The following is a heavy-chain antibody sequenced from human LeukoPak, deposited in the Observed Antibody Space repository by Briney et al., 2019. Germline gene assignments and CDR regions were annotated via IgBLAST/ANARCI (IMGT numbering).Heavy chain of an antibody. CDR1: GFTFSSHG. J-gene: IGHJ5*02. V-gene: IGHV3-33*06. CDR3: AKDLSYGSNWFDP. CDR2: IWYDGCNK. D-gene: IGHD5-18*01. Sequence: GGSLRLSCAASGFTFSSHGMHWVRQAPGKGLEWVALIWYDGCNKNYADSVKGRFTISRDDSKSTVYLQMNSQRVEYTAVYYCAKDLSYGSNWFDPWGQGTLVTVSS.